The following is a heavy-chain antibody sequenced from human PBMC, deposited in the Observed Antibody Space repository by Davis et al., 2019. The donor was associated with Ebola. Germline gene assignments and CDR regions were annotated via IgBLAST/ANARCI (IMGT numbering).Heavy chain of an antibody. CDR3: VRDPALVVTGGGWFFGL. CDR2: INQDGSEK. D-gene: IGHD2-21*02. CDR1: GFTFSSYW. J-gene: IGHJ2*01. Sequence: GGSLRLSCAASGFTFSSYWMSWVRQAPGKGLEWVASINQDGSEKYYVDSVKGRFTISRDNAKNSLYLQMNSLRAEDTAVYYCVRDPALVVTGGGWFFGLWGRGTLVTVSS. V-gene: IGHV3-7*01.